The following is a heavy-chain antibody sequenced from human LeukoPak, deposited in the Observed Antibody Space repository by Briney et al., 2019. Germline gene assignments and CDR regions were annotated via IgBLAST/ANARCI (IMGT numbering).Heavy chain of an antibody. Sequence: PSETLSLTCTVSGASISSYYWSWIRQPAGKGLEWIGRISSSGSTYYNPSLRRRFTIPIDTSKDQLSLKLSAWTATDRPVYYFARTHSGWHEGFFSYSSSTDAWGKGTPVTTSS. V-gene: IGHV4-4*07. CDR3: ARTHSGWHEGFFSYSSSTDA. CDR1: GASISSYY. CDR2: ISSSGST. D-gene: IGHD6-19*01. J-gene: IGHJ6*03.